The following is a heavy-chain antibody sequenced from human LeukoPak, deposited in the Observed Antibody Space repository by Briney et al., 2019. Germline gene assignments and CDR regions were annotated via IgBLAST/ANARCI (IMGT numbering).Heavy chain of an antibody. Sequence: GGSLRLSCAASGFTLSRYGMHWVRQAPGRGLEWVAFIRYDGSNKYYADSVKGRFTISRDNSRNTLLLQMNILRVEDTAVYYCAKGLEVESRLDSWGQGTLVIVSS. V-gene: IGHV3-30*02. CDR3: AKGLEVESRLDS. CDR2: IRYDGSNK. D-gene: IGHD1-1*01. J-gene: IGHJ4*02. CDR1: GFTLSRYG.